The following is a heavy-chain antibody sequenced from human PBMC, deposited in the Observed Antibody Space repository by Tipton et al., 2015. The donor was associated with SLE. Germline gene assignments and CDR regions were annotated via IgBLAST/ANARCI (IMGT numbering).Heavy chain of an antibody. V-gene: IGHV3-30*02. CDR1: GFTFSSYG. D-gene: IGHD6-6*01. J-gene: IGHJ6*02. CDR3: AKDGSSSPYYYYGMDV. CDR2: IRYDGSNK. Sequence: SLRLSCAASGFTFSSYGMHWVRQAPGKGLEWVAFIRYDGSNKYYADSVKGRFTISRDNSKNTLYLQMNSLRAEDTAVYYCAKDGSSSPYYYYGMDVWGQGTTVTVSS.